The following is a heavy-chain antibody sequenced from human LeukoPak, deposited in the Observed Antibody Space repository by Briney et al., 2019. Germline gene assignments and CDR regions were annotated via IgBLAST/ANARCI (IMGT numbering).Heavy chain of an antibody. J-gene: IGHJ5*02. CDR1: GGSISSSSYY. D-gene: IGHD3-9*01. CDR2: IYYSGST. Sequence: PSETLSLTCTVSGGSISSSSYYWGWIRQPPGKGLEWIGSIYYSGSTYYNPSLKSRVTISVDTSKNQFSLKLSSVTAADTAVYYCARPMDYDILTGYYKGGGWFDPWGQGTLVTVSS. V-gene: IGHV4-39*01. CDR3: ARPMDYDILTGYYKGGGWFDP.